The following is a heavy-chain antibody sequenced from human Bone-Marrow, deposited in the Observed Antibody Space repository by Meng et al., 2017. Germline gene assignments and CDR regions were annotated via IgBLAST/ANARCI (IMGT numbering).Heavy chain of an antibody. D-gene: IGHD3-10*01. Sequence: SDTLSLPCTVSGCSIISGGYYWSWIRQHPGKGLEWIGYIYYSGSTYYNPSLKSLVTISVDTSKNQFSLKLSSVTAADTAVYYCARVKEIPTYYYGSGNNRGLHAFDIWGQGTMVTVSS. CDR1: GCSIISGGYY. CDR2: IYYSGST. J-gene: IGHJ3*02. V-gene: IGHV4-31*01. CDR3: ARVKEIPTYYYGSGNNRGLHAFDI.